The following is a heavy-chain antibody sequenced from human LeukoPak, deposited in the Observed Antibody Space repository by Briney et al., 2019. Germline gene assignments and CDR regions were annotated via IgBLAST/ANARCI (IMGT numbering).Heavy chain of an antibody. V-gene: IGHV3-23*01. D-gene: IGHD2-15*01. Sequence: GGSLRLSCAASGFTFSNYAMGWVRQAPGKGLEWVSATSSSDAGKYYADSVRGRFTISRDNSRNTMYLQMNSLRVEDAAVYYCAKAPVTSCRGAFCYPFDSWGQGTLVTVSS. CDR1: GFTFSNYA. CDR3: AKAPVTSCRGAFCYPFDS. CDR2: TSSSDAGK. J-gene: IGHJ4*02.